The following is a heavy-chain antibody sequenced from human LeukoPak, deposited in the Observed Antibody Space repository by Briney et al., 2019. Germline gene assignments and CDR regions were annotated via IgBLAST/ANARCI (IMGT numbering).Heavy chain of an antibody. CDR3: AKASNVSNWNRTPFDS. Sequence: GGSLRLSCAASGFTFTSSAMSWVRQAPGKGLEWVSAISGSGSNTNHADSVKGRFTISRDSSKTTVYLQMDSLRVEDTAVYYCAKASNVSNWNRTPFDSWGQGTLVTVSS. CDR1: GFTFTSSA. D-gene: IGHD1-1*01. CDR2: ISGSGSNT. V-gene: IGHV3-23*01. J-gene: IGHJ4*02.